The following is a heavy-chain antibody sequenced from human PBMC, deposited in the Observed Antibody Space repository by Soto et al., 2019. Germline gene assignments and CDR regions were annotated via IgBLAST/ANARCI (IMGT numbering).Heavy chain of an antibody. J-gene: IGHJ4*02. V-gene: IGHV4-59*01. Sequence: SETLSLTCTVSGVSITPYYWTWIRHPPGKGLEWIGYVYHTGNTYYNPSLKSRVTISLDTSKNQVSLMLTSVTAADTAVYYCAREQYNWKLWGQGTLVTVSS. CDR2: VYHTGNT. CDR1: GVSITPYY. D-gene: IGHD1-20*01. CDR3: AREQYNWKL.